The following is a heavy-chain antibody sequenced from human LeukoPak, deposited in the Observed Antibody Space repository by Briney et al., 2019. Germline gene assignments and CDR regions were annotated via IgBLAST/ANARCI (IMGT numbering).Heavy chain of an antibody. D-gene: IGHD2/OR15-2a*01. V-gene: IGHV3-23*01. CDR1: GFSFNNYA. CDR3: AKEGLIYGFYYYYMDV. Sequence: GGSLRLSCAASGFSFNNYAMNWVRQAPGKGLEWVAAISGSGGSPYYADSVKGRFYISRDNSKKTLYLQMDNMRAEDTAVYYCAKEGLIYGFYYYYMDVWGKGTTVTVSS. CDR2: ISGSGGSP. J-gene: IGHJ6*03.